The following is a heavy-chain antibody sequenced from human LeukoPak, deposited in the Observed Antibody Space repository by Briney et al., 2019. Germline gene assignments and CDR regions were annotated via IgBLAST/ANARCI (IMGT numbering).Heavy chain of an antibody. CDR2: INHSGST. V-gene: IGHV4-34*01. J-gene: IGHJ4*02. CDR1: GGSFSGYY. CDR3: ARQGALAGTIDS. D-gene: IGHD6-19*01. Sequence: SETLSLTCAVYGGSFSGYYWSWIRQPPGKGLEWIGEINHSGSTKYKPSLMSRVTMSVDTSKNQFSLKLTSMTAADTAVYYCARQGALAGTIDSWGQGTLVTVS.